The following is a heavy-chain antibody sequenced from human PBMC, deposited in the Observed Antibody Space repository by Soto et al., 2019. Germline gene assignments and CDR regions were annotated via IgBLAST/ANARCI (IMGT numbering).Heavy chain of an antibody. D-gene: IGHD3-16*01. CDR1: GYRFSTFW. CDR3: ARRHYDLVTGLRYHLDF. J-gene: IGHJ4*02. CDR2: IYPGQSRA. V-gene: IGHV5-51*01. Sequence: GESLKISCKGSGYRFSTFWIGWVRQMPGKGLEWVAIIYPGQSRAMYSPAFQGQVTSSVDKSISTAYLQWNSLKASDTAIYYCARRHYDLVTGLRYHLDFWGPGTLVTVSS.